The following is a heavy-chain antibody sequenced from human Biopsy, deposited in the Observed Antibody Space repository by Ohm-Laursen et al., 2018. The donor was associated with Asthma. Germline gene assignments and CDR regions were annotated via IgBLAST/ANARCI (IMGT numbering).Heavy chain of an antibody. Sequence: SETLSLTCTVSGGSMTPTSHYWDWIRQAPGKGLEWIGYISYGGKTSYNPSLKNRVTISRDKSKNQFSLRLTSVTAVDTAVYFCARRITIFGVVQKDHGMDAWGQGTTVIVSS. V-gene: IGHV4-39*01. D-gene: IGHD3-3*01. CDR3: ARRITIFGVVQKDHGMDA. CDR2: ISYGGKT. CDR1: GGSMTPTSHY. J-gene: IGHJ6*02.